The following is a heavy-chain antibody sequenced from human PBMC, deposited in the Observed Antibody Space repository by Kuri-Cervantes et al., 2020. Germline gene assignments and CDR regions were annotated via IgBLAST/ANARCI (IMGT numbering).Heavy chain of an antibody. CDR2: ISAYNGST. J-gene: IGHJ6*02. CDR1: GYTFTSYG. V-gene: IGHV1-18*01. D-gene: IGHD5-18*01. CDR3: ARSYSTAIAKWGIYYYGMDV. Sequence: ASVKVSCKASGYTFTSYGISWVRQAPGQGLEWMGWISAYNGSTNYAQKLQGRVTMTTDTSTSTAYMELSSLRSEDTAVYYCARSYSTAIAKWGIYYYGMDVWGQGTTVTVSS.